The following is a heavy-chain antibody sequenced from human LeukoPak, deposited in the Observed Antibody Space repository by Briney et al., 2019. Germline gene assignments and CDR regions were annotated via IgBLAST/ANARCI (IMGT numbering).Heavy chain of an antibody. J-gene: IGHJ4*02. D-gene: IGHD2-21*01. CDR1: GFTVSNNY. CDR3: ARGASLWTNFEY. V-gene: IGHV3-53*01. Sequence: GGSLRLSCAASGFTVSNNYMSWVRQAPGKGLEWVPIIYSGGSTYYADSVKGRFTISRDNSENTLHLQMSSLRVEDTAVYYCARGASLWTNFEYWGQGTLVTVAS. CDR2: IYSGGST.